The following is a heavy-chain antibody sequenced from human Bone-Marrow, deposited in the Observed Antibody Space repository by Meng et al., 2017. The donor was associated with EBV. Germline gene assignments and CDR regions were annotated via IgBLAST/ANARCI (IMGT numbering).Heavy chain of an antibody. CDR2: IYDGGTT. Sequence: QLQDAGAGIVNPSETLSLSCTVSGSSVSGGTYHWSWIRQPPGKELEWIGYIYDGGTTIYNPSLKSRVTILVDASKNQFSLKLSSVTTADTAVYYCAKSRSSTPGVVDYWGQGTLVTVSS. D-gene: IGHD3-10*01. CDR1: GSSVSGGTYH. V-gene: IGHV4-61*01. J-gene: IGHJ4*02. CDR3: AKSRSSTPGVVDY.